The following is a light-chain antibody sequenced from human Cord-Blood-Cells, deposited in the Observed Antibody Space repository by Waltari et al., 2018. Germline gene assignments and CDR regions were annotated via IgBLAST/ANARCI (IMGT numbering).Light chain of an antibody. Sequence: DLQMTQSPSSLSASVGDRVTITCRASQSISSYLNWYQQKPGKAPKLLIYAASSWQSGVPSRFSGSGSGTDFTLTISSLQPEDFATYYCQQSYSTPCTFGQGTKLEIK. CDR2: AAS. CDR1: QSISSY. J-gene: IGKJ2*02. V-gene: IGKV1-39*01. CDR3: QQSYSTPCT.